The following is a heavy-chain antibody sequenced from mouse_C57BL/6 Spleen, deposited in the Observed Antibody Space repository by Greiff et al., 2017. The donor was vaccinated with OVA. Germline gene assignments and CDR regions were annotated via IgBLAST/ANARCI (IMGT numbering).Heavy chain of an antibody. CDR1: GYTFTDHT. CDR3: AREMANPPYGNYDSWFAY. V-gene: IGHV1-78*01. D-gene: IGHD2-1*01. J-gene: IGHJ3*01. CDR2: IYPRDGST. Sequence: QVQLKESDAELVKPGASVQISCKVSGYTFTDHTIHWMKPRPEQGLEWIGYIYPRDGSTKSNEKFKGKATLTADTSSSTAYMQLTSLTSEDSAVYFCAREMANPPYGNYDSWFAYWGQGTLVTVSA.